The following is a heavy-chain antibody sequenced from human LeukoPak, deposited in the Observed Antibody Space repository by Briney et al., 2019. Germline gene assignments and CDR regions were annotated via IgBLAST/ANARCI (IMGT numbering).Heavy chain of an antibody. CDR3: ARDVEKGDYGDYPYFDY. J-gene: IGHJ4*02. Sequence: ASVKVSCKASGYTFTSYYMHWVRQAPGQGLEWMGIINPSGGSTSYAQKFQGRVTMTRDTSTSTVYMELSSLRSEDTAAYYCARDVEKGDYGDYPYFDYWGQGTLVTVSS. CDR2: INPSGGST. D-gene: IGHD4-17*01. CDR1: GYTFTSYY. V-gene: IGHV1-46*01.